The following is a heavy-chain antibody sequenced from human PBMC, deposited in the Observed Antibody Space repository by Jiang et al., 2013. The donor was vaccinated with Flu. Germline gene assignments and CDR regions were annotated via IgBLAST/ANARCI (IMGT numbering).Heavy chain of an antibody. CDR1: GFTFSYFA. V-gene: IGHV3-30*02. J-gene: IGHJ4*02. Sequence: VQPGGSLTLSCAASGFTFSYFAMFWVRQSPGKGPEWVASVRHDGSNKFYVDSVKGRFTISRDNSRNTLYLQMNSLRPEDTAVYYCATLRGSSFDTYLADFWGQGTLVTVSS. D-gene: IGHD3-3*02. CDR2: VRHDGSNK. CDR3: ATLRGSSFDTYLADF.